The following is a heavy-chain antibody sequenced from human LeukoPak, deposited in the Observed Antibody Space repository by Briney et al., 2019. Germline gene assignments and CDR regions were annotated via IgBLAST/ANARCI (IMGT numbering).Heavy chain of an antibody. J-gene: IGHJ6*02. V-gene: IGHV7-4-1*02. CDR1: GYTFTSYA. Sequence: ASVKVSCEASGYTFTSYAMNWVRQAPGQGLEWMGWINTNTGNPTYAQGFTGRFVFSLDTSVSTAYLQISSLKAEDTAVYYCARDVLRFLEWLPRYYYYGMDVWGQGTTVTVSS. D-gene: IGHD3-3*01. CDR3: ARDVLRFLEWLPRYYYYGMDV. CDR2: INTNTGNP.